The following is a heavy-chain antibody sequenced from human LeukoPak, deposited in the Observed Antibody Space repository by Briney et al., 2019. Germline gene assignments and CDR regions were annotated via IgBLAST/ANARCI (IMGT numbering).Heavy chain of an antibody. J-gene: IGHJ4*02. CDR2: IRNKVDGYTT. V-gene: IGHV3-72*01. CDR3: GDLGSTGTDH. CDR1: GFTFSPHY. Sequence: GGSLRLSCVASGFTFSPHYMDWVRQSPGQGLEWVGLIRNKVDGYTTIYAASVEGRFTISRDDSKNSVYLQMDSLKTEDTAVYYCGDLGSTGTDHWGQGTLVTVSS. D-gene: IGHD4-17*01.